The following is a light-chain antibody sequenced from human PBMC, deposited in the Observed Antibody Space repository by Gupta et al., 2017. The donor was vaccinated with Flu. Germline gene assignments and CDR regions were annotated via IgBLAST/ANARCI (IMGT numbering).Light chain of an antibody. J-gene: IGLJ3*02. CDR1: ALPKKY. Sequence: SYELTQPPSVSVFPGPTPRITCSGDALPKKYVYWYHQKIGQAHVLVIFEDNKRPSGVPERFSCSSAGTKATLTISGAQVEDEADYFCYSTDSSGSHWVFGGGTKLTVL. V-gene: IGLV3-10*01. CDR3: YSTDSSGSHWV. CDR2: EDN.